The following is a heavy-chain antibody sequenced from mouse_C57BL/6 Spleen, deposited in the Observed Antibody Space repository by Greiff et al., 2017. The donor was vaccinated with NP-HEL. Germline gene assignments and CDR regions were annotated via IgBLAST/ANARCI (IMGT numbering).Heavy chain of an antibody. D-gene: IGHD2-4*01. CDR3: ARHGDYDGAMDY. Sequence: EVQRVESGGGLVKPGGSLKLSCAASGFTFSSYTMSWVRQTPEKRLEWVATISGGGGNTYYPDSVKGRFTISRDNAKNTLYLQMSSLRSEDTALYYCARHGDYDGAMDYWGQGTSVTVSS. V-gene: IGHV5-9*01. CDR1: GFTFSSYT. J-gene: IGHJ4*01. CDR2: ISGGGGNT.